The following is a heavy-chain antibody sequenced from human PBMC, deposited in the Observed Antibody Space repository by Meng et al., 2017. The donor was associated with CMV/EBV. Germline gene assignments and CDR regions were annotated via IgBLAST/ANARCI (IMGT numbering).Heavy chain of an antibody. Sequence: GSLRLSCAVYGGSFSGYYWSWIRQPPGKGLEWIGEINHSGGTNYNPSLKSRVTISVDTSKNQFSLKLSSVTAADTAVYYCARGGPAARYYYYYGMDVWGQGTTVTVSS. D-gene: IGHD2-2*01. CDR2: INHSGGT. CDR3: ARGGPAARYYYYYGMDV. CDR1: GGSFSGYY. J-gene: IGHJ6*02. V-gene: IGHV4-34*01.